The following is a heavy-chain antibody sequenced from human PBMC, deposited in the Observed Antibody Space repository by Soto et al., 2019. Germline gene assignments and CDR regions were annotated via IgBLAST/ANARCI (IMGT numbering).Heavy chain of an antibody. V-gene: IGHV5-51*01. CDR2: FYPYDFDT. J-gene: IGHJ1*01. CDR3: ARGRVPGYDFWSGNYHTEHFQH. Sequence: GESLKISCKASGYSFTNHWIAWVRQMPGKGLEWMGMFYPYDFDTRYSPSFQGRVTFSADNSITTAYLQWSSLRAADSAMYYCARGRVPGYDFWSGNYHTEHFQHWGQGTLVTVSS. CDR1: GYSFTNHW. D-gene: IGHD3-3*01.